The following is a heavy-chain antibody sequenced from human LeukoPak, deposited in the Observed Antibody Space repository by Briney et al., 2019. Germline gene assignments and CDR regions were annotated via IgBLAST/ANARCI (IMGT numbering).Heavy chain of an antibody. CDR2: IYYSGST. D-gene: IGHD6-19*01. Sequence: SETLSLTCTVSGGSISSYYWSWIRQPPGKGLEWIGYIYYSGSTNYNPSLKSRVTISVDTSKNQFSLKLSSVTAADTAVYYCARDNPHSSGWYTGYYYGMDVWGQGPTVTVSS. CDR1: GGSISSYY. CDR3: ARDNPHSSGWYTGYYYGMDV. J-gene: IGHJ6*02. V-gene: IGHV4-59*01.